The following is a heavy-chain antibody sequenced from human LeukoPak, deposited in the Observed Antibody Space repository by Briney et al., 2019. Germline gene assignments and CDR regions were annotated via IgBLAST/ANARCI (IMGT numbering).Heavy chain of an antibody. D-gene: IGHD2-8*01. CDR2: IQYDGSNK. CDR1: PFTFSSYG. Sequence: GGSLRLSCAASPFTFSSYGMHWVRQAPGKGREGVAYIQYDGSNKQYADSVKVRFSISRDSFKTMLYLQMNRMRDEDTDVYYCAKDRCRNGVGCYSYYMDVWGKGTRVTISS. CDR3: AKDRCRNGVGCYSYYMDV. V-gene: IGHV3-30*02. J-gene: IGHJ6*04.